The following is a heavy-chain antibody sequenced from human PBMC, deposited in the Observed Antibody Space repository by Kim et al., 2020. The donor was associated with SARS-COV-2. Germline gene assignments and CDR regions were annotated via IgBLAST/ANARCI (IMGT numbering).Heavy chain of an antibody. Sequence: ASVKVSCKASGYTFSTYDINWVRQATGKGLEWMGWMNPNSGNTVYAQKFQGRVTMTRNTSTSTAYMDLSSLRSEDTAVYYCARGHAWNGGPYYFDYWGQG. J-gene: IGHJ4*02. CDR1: GYTFSTYD. CDR3: ARGHAWNGGPYYFDY. D-gene: IGHD1-1*01. CDR2: MNPNSGNT. V-gene: IGHV1-8*01.